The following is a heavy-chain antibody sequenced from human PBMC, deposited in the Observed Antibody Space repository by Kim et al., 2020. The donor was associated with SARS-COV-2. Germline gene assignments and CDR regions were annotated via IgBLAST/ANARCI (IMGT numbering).Heavy chain of an antibody. J-gene: IGHJ6*02. CDR3: ATSLGATGIDYYYGMDV. D-gene: IGHD1-1*01. Sequence: VKGRFTISRDNAKNSLYLQMNSLRAEDTAVYYCATSLGATGIDYYYGMDVWGQGTTVTVSS. V-gene: IGHV3-21*01.